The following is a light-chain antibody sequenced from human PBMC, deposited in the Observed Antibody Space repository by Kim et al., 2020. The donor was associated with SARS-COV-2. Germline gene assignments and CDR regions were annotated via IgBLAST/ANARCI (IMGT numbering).Light chain of an antibody. Sequence: GKTITISCTRSTGSIDRYYVQWYQQRPGSSPTTVIFDDKKRPSEGADRCSCAIDTDSNSAPLTISGLKTEDEADYCCQSYDITNVVFGGGTQLTVL. V-gene: IGLV6-57*01. CDR3: QSYDITNVV. J-gene: IGLJ2*01. CDR2: DDK. CDR1: TGSIDRYY.